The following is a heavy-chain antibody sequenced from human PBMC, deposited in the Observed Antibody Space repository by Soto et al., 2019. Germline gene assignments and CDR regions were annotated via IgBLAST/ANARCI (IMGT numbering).Heavy chain of an antibody. D-gene: IGHD7-27*01. CDR2: INHSGST. CDR3: GRELGLASKSSDY. V-gene: IGHV4-34*01. CDR1: GGSFSGYY. J-gene: IGHJ4*02. Sequence: SETLSLTCAVYGGSFSGYYWSWIRQPPGKGLEWIGEINHSGSTNYNPSLKSRVTISVDTSKNQFSLKLSSVTAADTAVYYCGRELGLASKSSDYWGQGTLVTVSS.